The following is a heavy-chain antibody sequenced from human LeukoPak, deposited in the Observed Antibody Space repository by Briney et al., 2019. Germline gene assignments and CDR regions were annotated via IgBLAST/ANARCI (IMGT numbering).Heavy chain of an antibody. CDR2: ISSSGSTI. Sequence: PGGSLRLSCAASGFTFSDYYMSWIRQAPGKGLEWVSYISSSGSTIYYADSVKGRFTISRDNAKNSLYLQMNSLRAEDTAVYYCAKVVTMVRGVIITWYYYMDVWGKGTTVTISS. D-gene: IGHD3-10*01. CDR1: GFTFSDYY. J-gene: IGHJ6*03. CDR3: AKVVTMVRGVIITWYYYMDV. V-gene: IGHV3-11*04.